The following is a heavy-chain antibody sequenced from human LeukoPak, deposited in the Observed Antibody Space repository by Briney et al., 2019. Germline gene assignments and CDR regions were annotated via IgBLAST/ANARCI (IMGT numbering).Heavy chain of an antibody. J-gene: IGHJ3*01. D-gene: IGHD3-16*01. CDR2: IIPIFGTA. V-gene: IGHV1-69*13. CDR3: ARVFWGQLHAFDF. CDR1: GGTFSSYA. Sequence: SVKVSCKASGGTFSSYAISWVRQAPGQGLEWMGGIIPIFGTANYAQKFQGRVTITADESTSTAYMELSSLRSEDTAVYYCARVFWGQLHAFDFWGQGTMVTVSS.